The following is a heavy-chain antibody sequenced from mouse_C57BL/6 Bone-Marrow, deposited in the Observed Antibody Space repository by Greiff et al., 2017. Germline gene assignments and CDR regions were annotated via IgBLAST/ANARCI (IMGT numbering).Heavy chain of an antibody. Sequence: VQLQQSGTVLARPGASVKMSCKTSGYTFTSYWMHWVKQRPGQGLEWIGAIYPGNSDTSYNQKFKGKDKLTAVTSASTAYMELSSLTNEDSAVYYCTGGLDHYYAMDYWGQGTSVTVSS. CDR2: IYPGNSDT. J-gene: IGHJ4*01. CDR3: TGGLDHYYAMDY. V-gene: IGHV1-5*01. CDR1: GYTFTSYW.